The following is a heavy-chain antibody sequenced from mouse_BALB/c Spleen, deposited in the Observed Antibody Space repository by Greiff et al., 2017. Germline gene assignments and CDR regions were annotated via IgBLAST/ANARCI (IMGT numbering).Heavy chain of an antibody. CDR2: IRSKSNNYAT. CDR1: GFTFNTYA. V-gene: IGHV10-1*02. CDR3: VRQEGRYGNPYYYAMDY. J-gene: IGHJ4*01. Sequence: EVKLEESGGGLVQPKGSLKLSCAASGFTFNTYAMNWVRQAPGKGLEWVARIRSKSNNYATYYADSVKDRFTISRDDSQSMLYLQMNNLKTEDTAMYYCVRQEGRYGNPYYYAMDYWGQGTSVTVSS. D-gene: IGHD2-1*01.